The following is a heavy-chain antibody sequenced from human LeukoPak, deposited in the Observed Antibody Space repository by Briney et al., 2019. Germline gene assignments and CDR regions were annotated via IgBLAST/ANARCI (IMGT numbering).Heavy chain of an antibody. CDR1: GGSISSSSYY. D-gene: IGHD3-3*01. CDR3: ARNPTPDYYFDY. Sequence: SETLSLTCTVSGGSISSSSYYWGWIRQPPGKGLEWIGSIYYSGSTYYNPSLKSRVTISVDTSKNQFSLKLSSVTAADTAVYYCARNPTPDYYFDYWGQGTLVTVSS. CDR2: IYYSGST. V-gene: IGHV4-39*07. J-gene: IGHJ4*02.